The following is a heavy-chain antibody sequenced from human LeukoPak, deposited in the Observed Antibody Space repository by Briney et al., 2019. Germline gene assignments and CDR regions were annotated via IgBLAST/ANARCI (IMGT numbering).Heavy chain of an antibody. J-gene: IGHJ4*02. CDR2: ISTTSSYI. Sequence: PGGSLRLSCAASGFTFSIHTMSWVRQAPGKGLEWVSCISTTSSYIYYADSVKGRFTISRDNAKNSLYLQMNSLRAEDTAVYYCARVVNSYGPVDYWGQGTLVTVSS. D-gene: IGHD5-18*01. CDR1: GFTFSIHT. V-gene: IGHV3-21*01. CDR3: ARVVNSYGPVDY.